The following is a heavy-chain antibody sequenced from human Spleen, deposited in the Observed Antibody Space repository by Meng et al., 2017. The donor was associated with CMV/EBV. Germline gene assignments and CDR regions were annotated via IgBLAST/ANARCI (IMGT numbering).Heavy chain of an antibody. Sequence: SAFGFPTYWLAWVRPVPGKVLESTCMIYPADSDTRYSPSFQGHVTISADRSITTAYLQWSSLAASDTAIYYCARHYNGAGYLEWFFDYWGQGTRVTVSS. V-gene: IGHV5-51*01. CDR3: ARHYNGAGYLEWFFDY. J-gene: IGHJ4*02. D-gene: IGHD3-3*01. CDR1: AFGFPTYW. CDR2: IYPADSDT.